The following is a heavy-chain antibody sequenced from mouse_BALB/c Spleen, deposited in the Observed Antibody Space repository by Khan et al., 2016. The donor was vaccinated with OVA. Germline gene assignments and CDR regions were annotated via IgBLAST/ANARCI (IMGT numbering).Heavy chain of an antibody. V-gene: IGHV1-7*01. Sequence: QVQLKQSGAELAKPGASVKMSCKASGYTFTTYWMHWVKQRPGKGLEWIGYINPTSGFTDYNQKVTDKGTLTAEKSSSKAYMQLSSLTSDDSADYYCARDRIDYWGQGTTLTVSS. CDR2: INPTSGFT. J-gene: IGHJ2*01. CDR1: GYTFTTYW. CDR3: ARDRIDY.